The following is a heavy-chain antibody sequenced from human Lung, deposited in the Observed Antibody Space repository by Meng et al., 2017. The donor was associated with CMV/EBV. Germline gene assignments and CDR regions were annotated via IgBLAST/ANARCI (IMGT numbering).Heavy chain of an antibody. CDR1: DVSISNTTFF. CDR2: FFHSGDT. D-gene: IGHD1-26*01. CDR3: ARHLRGYSWPKSD. Sequence: VTDVSISNTTFFWGWIRQPPGKGLEWIGSFFHSGDTYSNPSLRSRVVISVDTSKNQFSLRLNSVTATDTAMYYCARHLRGYSWPKSDWGQGTLVTVSS. V-gene: IGHV4-39*01. J-gene: IGHJ4*02.